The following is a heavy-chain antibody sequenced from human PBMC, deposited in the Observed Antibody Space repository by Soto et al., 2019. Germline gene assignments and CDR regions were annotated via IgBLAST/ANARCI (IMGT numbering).Heavy chain of an antibody. CDR3: ARGGRLYYYYGMDV. J-gene: IGHJ6*02. V-gene: IGHV1-69*13. CDR2: IIPIFGTA. D-gene: IGHD3-16*01. Sequence: SVKVSCKASGGTFSSYAISWVRQAPGQGLEWMGGIIPIFGTANYAQKFRGRVTITADESTSTAYMELSSLRSEDTAVYYCARGGRLYYYYGMDVWGQGTTVTVSS. CDR1: GGTFSSYA.